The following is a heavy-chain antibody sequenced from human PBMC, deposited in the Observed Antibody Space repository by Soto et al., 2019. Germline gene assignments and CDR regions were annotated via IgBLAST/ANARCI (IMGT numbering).Heavy chain of an antibody. Sequence: QVHLVQSRLEVRKPGASVRLSCKASGYTFTSHGICWVRQAPGQGLEWVGWISPFNGTRDIGDSFQGRVSMSTDTGSAYMEVRGLRFDDTAIYFCGRCIQPSVPSATDFWGQGTTVIVSS. CDR1: GYTFTSHG. V-gene: IGHV1-18*01. D-gene: IGHD1-1*01. CDR2: ISPFNGTR. J-gene: IGHJ6*02. CDR3: GRCIQPSVPSATDF.